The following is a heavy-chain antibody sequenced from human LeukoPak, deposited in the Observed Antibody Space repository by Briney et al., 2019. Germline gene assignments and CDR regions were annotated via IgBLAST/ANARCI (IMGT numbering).Heavy chain of an antibody. CDR3: ARLPDYYGSGSYNH. V-gene: IGHV1-8*01. CDR1: GYTFTSYD. CDR2: MNPNSGST. Sequence: GASVKVSCKASGYTFTSYDINWVRQAPGQGLEWMGWMNPNSGSTGYAQKFQGRVTMTRNTAISTVYMELSDLGSEDTAVYYCARLPDYYGSGSYNHWGQGTLVTVSS. D-gene: IGHD3-10*01. J-gene: IGHJ5*02.